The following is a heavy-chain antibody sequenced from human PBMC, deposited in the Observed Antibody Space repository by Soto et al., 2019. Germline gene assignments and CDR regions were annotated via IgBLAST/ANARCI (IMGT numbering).Heavy chain of an antibody. CDR2: IYYSGST. Sequence: LSLTCTVSGGSVSSGSYYWSCIRQPPGKRLEWIGYIYYSGSTNYNPSLKSRVTISVDTSKNQFSLKLSSVTAADTAVYYCARLKGYSYGPLDYWGQGTLVTVSS. V-gene: IGHV4-61*01. J-gene: IGHJ4*02. CDR1: GGSVSSGSYY. CDR3: ARLKGYSYGPLDY. D-gene: IGHD5-18*01.